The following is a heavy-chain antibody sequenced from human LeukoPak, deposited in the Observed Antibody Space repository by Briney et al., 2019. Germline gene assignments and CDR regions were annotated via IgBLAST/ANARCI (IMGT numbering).Heavy chain of an antibody. CDR3: ARDRTAMGEDAFDI. V-gene: IGHV1-18*01. J-gene: IGHJ3*02. CDR2: ISAYNGNR. CDR1: DYSFTSFG. Sequence: ASVKVSCKASDYSFTSFGITWVRQAPGQGLEWMGWISAYNGNRNYAQKVQGRVTMTTETSTSTAYMELRSLRSDDTAVYYCARDRTAMGEDAFDIWGQGTMVTVSS. D-gene: IGHD5-18*01.